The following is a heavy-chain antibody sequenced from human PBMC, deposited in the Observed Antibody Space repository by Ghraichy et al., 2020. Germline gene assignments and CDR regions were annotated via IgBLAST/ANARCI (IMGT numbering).Heavy chain of an antibody. CDR1: GGTFSSYA. Sequence: SVKVSCKASGGTFSSYAISWVRQAPGQGLEWMGGIIPIFGTANYAQKFQGRVTITADESTSTAYMELSSLRSEDTAVYYCARGGYGGDYYFDYWGQGTLVTVSS. J-gene: IGHJ4*02. V-gene: IGHV1-69*13. D-gene: IGHD4-23*01. CDR2: IIPIFGTA. CDR3: ARGGYGGDYYFDY.